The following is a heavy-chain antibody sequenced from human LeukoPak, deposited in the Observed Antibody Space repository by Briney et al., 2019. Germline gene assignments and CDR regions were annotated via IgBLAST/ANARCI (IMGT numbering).Heavy chain of an antibody. Sequence: SETLSLTCAVYGGSFSGYYWSWIRQPPGKGLEWIGEINHSGSTNYNPSLKSRVTKSVDTSKNQFSLKLSSVTAADTAVYYCATVVPAAPIWGQGTMVTVSS. D-gene: IGHD2-2*01. CDR1: GGSFSGYY. CDR2: INHSGST. J-gene: IGHJ3*02. V-gene: IGHV4-34*01. CDR3: ATVVPAAPI.